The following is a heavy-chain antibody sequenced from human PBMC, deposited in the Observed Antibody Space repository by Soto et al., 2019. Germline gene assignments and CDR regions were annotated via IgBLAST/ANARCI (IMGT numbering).Heavy chain of an antibody. CDR3: ARPRYDGSGTPFDH. D-gene: IGHD3-22*01. CDR2: INSDGSST. V-gene: IGHV3-74*01. Sequence: EVQLVESGGGIVQPGGSLRLSCAASGFTFSSYWMHWVRKVPGKGLVWVSRINSDGSSTSYADSVKGRFTISRDNAKNTLYLQMNSLTGEDTAVYYCARPRYDGSGTPFDHWGQGTLVTVSS. CDR1: GFTFSSYW. J-gene: IGHJ4*02.